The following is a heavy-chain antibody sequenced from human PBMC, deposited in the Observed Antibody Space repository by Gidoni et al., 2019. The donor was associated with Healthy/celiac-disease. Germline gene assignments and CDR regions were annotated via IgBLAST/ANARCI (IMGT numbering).Heavy chain of an antibody. CDR2: IYTSGST. J-gene: IGHJ4*02. V-gene: IGHV4-61*02. D-gene: IGHD6-6*01. Sequence: QVQLQESGPVLVKPSQTLSLTCPVSGGPISSGCYYWSWIRQPAGKGPEWIGRIYTSGSTNYNPSLKSRVTISVDTSKNQFSLKLSSVTAADTAVYYCAREAAARPLDYWGQGTLVTVSS. CDR1: GGPISSGCYY. CDR3: AREAAARPLDY.